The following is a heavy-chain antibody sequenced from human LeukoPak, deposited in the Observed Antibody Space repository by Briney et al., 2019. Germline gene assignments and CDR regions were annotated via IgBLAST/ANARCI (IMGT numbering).Heavy chain of an antibody. D-gene: IGHD7-27*01. J-gene: IGHJ4*02. CDR3: ARDPAWGAIDY. V-gene: IGHV3-7*01. Sequence: GGSLRLSCAASGFSIRSSWMSWVRQTPGKGLEWVADMNEDGSVTWYADSVKGRFTVSRDNAKSSVDLQMSSLRAEDTAVYYCARDPAWGAIDYWGQGTLVTVSS. CDR1: GFSIRSSW. CDR2: MNEDGSVT.